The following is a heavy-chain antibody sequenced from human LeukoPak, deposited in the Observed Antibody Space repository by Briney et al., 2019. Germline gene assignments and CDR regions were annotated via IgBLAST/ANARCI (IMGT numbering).Heavy chain of an antibody. D-gene: IGHD3-16*01. CDR1: GYDFTNYG. J-gene: IGHJ4*02. CDR2: ISGFNGNT. V-gene: IGHV1-18*01. CDR3: ARGGAAGFDY. Sequence: ASVKVSCKTSGYDFTNYGIQWVRQAPGQGLEWMGWISGFNGNTNNARKLQGRVTMTKDTSTSTAYLELRSLTYDDTAVYYCARGGAAGFDYWGQGTLVTVSS.